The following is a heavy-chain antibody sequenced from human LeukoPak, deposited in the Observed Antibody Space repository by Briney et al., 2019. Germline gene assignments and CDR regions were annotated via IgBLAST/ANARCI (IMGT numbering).Heavy chain of an antibody. Sequence: GGSLRLSCVGSGFTFIKCAMSWVRQAPGKGLEWVAIITATGDTAYYADSVKGRFTISRDNSRNTVYMQMDSLRAEDTAVYYCAKDRGYYDSSGYSDYWGQGTLVTVSS. V-gene: IGHV3-23*01. CDR3: AKDRGYYDSSGYSDY. J-gene: IGHJ4*02. CDR2: ITATGDTA. D-gene: IGHD3-22*01. CDR1: GFTFIKCA.